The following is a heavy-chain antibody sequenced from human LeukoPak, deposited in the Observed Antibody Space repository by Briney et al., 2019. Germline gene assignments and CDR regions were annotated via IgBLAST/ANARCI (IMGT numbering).Heavy chain of an antibody. CDR2: MNPSSGNT. Sequence: ASVKVSCNASGYTFTSYDINWVRQATGQGHELMGWMNPSSGNTGYAQKFQGRVIMTKNTSITTAYMDLSSLKSEDTAVYFCARALSWTTESYYYMDVWGKGTTVTVSS. D-gene: IGHD3/OR15-3a*01. CDR1: GYTFTSYD. CDR3: ARALSWTTESYYYMDV. V-gene: IGHV1-8*01. J-gene: IGHJ6*03.